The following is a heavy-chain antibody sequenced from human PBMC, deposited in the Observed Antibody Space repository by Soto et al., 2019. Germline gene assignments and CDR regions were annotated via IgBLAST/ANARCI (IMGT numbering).Heavy chain of an antibody. V-gene: IGHV1-18*01. CDR3: ARRVQVWLPDYYGMDV. Sequence: QAQLVQSGAEVKKPGASVNVSCKASGYDYVTYAITWVRQRPGQGLEWMGWISTLNGNTNYAQNFQGRVTMTTDTSTRIVHLELRSLRSDDTGGYYCARRVQVWLPDYYGMDVWGQGTTVTVSS. CDR2: ISTLNGNT. CDR1: GYDYVTYA. D-gene: IGHD5-18*01. J-gene: IGHJ6*02.